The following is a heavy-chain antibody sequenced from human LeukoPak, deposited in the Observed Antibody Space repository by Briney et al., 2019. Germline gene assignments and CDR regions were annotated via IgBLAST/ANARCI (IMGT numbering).Heavy chain of an antibody. V-gene: IGHV3-33*01. Sequence: GGSLRLSCAASGSTFSSYGMHWVRQAPGKGLVWVAVIWYDGSNKYYADSVKGRFTISRDNSKNTLYLQMNSLRAEDTAVYYCARDGSYYDSSGYLINWFDPWGQGTLVTVPS. J-gene: IGHJ5*02. CDR1: GSTFSSYG. CDR3: ARDGSYYDSSGYLINWFDP. CDR2: IWYDGSNK. D-gene: IGHD3-22*01.